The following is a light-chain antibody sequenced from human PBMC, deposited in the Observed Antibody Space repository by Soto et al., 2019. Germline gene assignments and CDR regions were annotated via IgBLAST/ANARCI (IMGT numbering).Light chain of an antibody. V-gene: IGKV1-33*01. CDR2: DAS. Sequence: DIQMTQSPSSLSASVGDRVTIKCRASQSIDTYLNWYQQKPGKAPKLLIFDASNLQTGVPSRFSGSGSGTDFTFTISGLQPEDIATYYCQQYDNLLAPTFGGGTRVDI. CDR3: QQYDNLLAPT. CDR1: QSIDTY. J-gene: IGKJ4*01.